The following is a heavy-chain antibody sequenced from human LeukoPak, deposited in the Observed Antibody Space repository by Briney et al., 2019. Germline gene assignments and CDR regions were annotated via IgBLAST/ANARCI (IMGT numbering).Heavy chain of an antibody. CDR3: ARDQGIAVAEGYGMDV. D-gene: IGHD6-19*01. V-gene: IGHV3-30*04. J-gene: IGHJ6*02. CDR1: GFTFSSYA. CDR2: ISYDGSNK. Sequence: GRSLRLSCAASGFTFSSYAMHWVRQAPGKGLEWVAVISYDGSNKYYADSVKGRFTISRDNSKNTLYLQMNSLRAEDTAVYYCARDQGIAVAEGYGMDVWGQGTTVTVSS.